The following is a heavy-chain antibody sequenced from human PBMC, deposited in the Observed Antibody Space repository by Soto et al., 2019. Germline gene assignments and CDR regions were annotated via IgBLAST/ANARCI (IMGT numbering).Heavy chain of an antibody. V-gene: IGHV1-18*04. CDR2: ISAYNGNT. Sequence: GASVKVSCKASGYTFTSYGISGVRQAPGQGLEWMGWISAYNGNTNYAQKLQGRVTMTTDTSTSTAYMELRSLRSDDTAVYYCARDGDIVVVPAATDTPYYYYGMDVWGQGTTVTVSS. CDR3: ARDGDIVVVPAATDTPYYYYGMDV. CDR1: GYTFTSYG. D-gene: IGHD2-2*01. J-gene: IGHJ6*02.